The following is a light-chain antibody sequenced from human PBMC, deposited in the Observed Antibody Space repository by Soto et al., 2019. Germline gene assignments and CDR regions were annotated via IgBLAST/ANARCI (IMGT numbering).Light chain of an antibody. CDR1: QTISSW. CDR2: KAS. J-gene: IGKJ1*01. Sequence: DIKMTQSPSTLSGSVGDSVTITCRASQTISSWLAWYPQKPGKAPKLLIYKASTLKSGVPSRFSGSGSGTEFTLTISSLQPDDFATYYCQHYNSYSEAFGQGTKVVLK. V-gene: IGKV1-5*03. CDR3: QHYNSYSEA.